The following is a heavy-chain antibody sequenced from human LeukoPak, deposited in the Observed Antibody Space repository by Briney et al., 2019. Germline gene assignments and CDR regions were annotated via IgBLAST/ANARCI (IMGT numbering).Heavy chain of an antibody. CDR1: GFTFSSYS. D-gene: IGHD3-3*01. J-gene: IGHJ3*02. V-gene: IGHV3-21*01. Sequence: GGSLRLSCAASGFTFSSYSMNWVRQAPGKGLEWVSSISSSSSYIYYADSVKGRFTISRDNAKNSLYLQMNSLRAEDTAVYYCARDRSIYDFWSGYSLPDAFDIWGQGTMVTVSS. CDR2: ISSSSSYI. CDR3: ARDRSIYDFWSGYSLPDAFDI.